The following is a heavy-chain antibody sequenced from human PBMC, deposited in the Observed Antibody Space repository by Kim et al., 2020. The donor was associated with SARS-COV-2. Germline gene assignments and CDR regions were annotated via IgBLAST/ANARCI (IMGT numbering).Heavy chain of an antibody. CDR2: ISSNGGST. D-gene: IGHD3-10*01. J-gene: IGHJ5*02. CDR1: GFTFSSYA. Sequence: GGSLRLSCSASGFTFSSYAMHWVRQAPGKGLEYVSAISSNGGSTYYADSVKGRFTISRDNSKNTLYLQMSSLRAEDTAVYYCVKRPPMVRGVMKEFDPWGQGTLVTVSS. CDR3: VKRPPMVRGVMKEFDP. V-gene: IGHV3-64D*06.